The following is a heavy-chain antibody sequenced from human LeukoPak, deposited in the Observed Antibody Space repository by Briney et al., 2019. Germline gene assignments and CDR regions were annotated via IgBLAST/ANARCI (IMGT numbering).Heavy chain of an antibody. V-gene: IGHV3-23*01. CDR1: GFTFSSYA. CDR3: AKAEGYDILTGLDY. CDR2: IGASGGST. Sequence: PGGSLRLSCAASGFTFSSYAMSWVRQAPGKGLEWVSGIGASGGSTYYADSMKGRFTISRDNSKNTLYLQMNSLRTEDTAVYYCAKAEGYDILTGLDYWGQGTLVTVSS. J-gene: IGHJ4*02. D-gene: IGHD3-9*01.